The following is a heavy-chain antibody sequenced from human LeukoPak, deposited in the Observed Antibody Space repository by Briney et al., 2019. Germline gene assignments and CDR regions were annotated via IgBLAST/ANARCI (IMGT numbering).Heavy chain of an antibody. CDR2: IIPIFGTA. CDR3: AREGYGSGSYSPFDY. Sequence: ASVKVSCKASGGTFSSYAISWVRQAPGQGLEWMGGIIPIFGTANYAQKFQGRVTITADESTSTAYMELSSLRSEDTAVYYCAREGYGSGSYSPFDYWGQGTLVTVSS. D-gene: IGHD3-10*01. V-gene: IGHV1-69*13. CDR1: GGTFSSYA. J-gene: IGHJ4*02.